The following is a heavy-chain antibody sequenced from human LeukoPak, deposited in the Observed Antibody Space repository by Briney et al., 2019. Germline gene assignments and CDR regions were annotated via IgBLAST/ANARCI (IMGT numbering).Heavy chain of an antibody. CDR2: IYYSGST. Sequence: SETLSLTCTVSGDSIRSNNYYWGWIRQPPGKGLEWIGYIYYSGSTNYNPSLKSRVTISVDTSKNQFSLKLSSVTAADTAVYYCARGLGEMATSRVVDYWGQGTLVTVPS. J-gene: IGHJ4*02. V-gene: IGHV4-61*05. D-gene: IGHD5-24*01. CDR3: ARGLGEMATSRVVDY. CDR1: GDSIRSNNYY.